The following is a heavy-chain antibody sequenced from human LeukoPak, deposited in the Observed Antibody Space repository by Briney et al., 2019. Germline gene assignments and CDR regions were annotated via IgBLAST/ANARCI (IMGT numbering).Heavy chain of an antibody. CDR2: ISNSGGTI. Sequence: GGSLRLSCAASGFTFSAYYMSWLRQAPGKGLECLSYISNSGGTIYHADSVKGRFTISRDNAKNSLYLQMNSLRVEDTAVYYCARVMGVYSFDYWGQGTLVTVSS. J-gene: IGHJ4*02. CDR3: ARVMGVYSFDY. V-gene: IGHV3-11*01. D-gene: IGHD4-11*01. CDR1: GFTFSAYY.